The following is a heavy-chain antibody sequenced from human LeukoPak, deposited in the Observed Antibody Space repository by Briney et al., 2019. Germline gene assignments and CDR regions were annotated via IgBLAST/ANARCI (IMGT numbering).Heavy chain of an antibody. D-gene: IGHD6-13*01. J-gene: IGHJ5*02. CDR1: GYTFTGYY. Sequence: ASVKVSCKASGYTFTGYYMHWVRQAPGQGLEWMGWINPNSGGTNYAQKFQGRVTMTRDTSISTAYMELSRLRSDDTAVYYCARDRIAAAGSGKTKEDNWFDPWGQGTLVTVSS. V-gene: IGHV1-2*02. CDR3: ARDRIAAAGSGKTKEDNWFDP. CDR2: INPNSGGT.